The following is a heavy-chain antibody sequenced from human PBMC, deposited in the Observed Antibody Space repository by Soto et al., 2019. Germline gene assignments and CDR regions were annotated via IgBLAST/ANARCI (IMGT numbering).Heavy chain of an antibody. CDR1: GYTFTSYG. Sequence: QVQLVQSGAEVKKPGASVKVSCKASGYTFTSYGISWVRQAPGQGLDWMGWISAYNGNTNYAQKLQGRVTMTTDTATSTAYMELRSLRSDDTAVYYCARELHLSGSWGGYGMDVWGQGTTVTVSS. CDR3: ARELHLSGSWGGYGMDV. V-gene: IGHV1-18*01. J-gene: IGHJ6*02. CDR2: ISAYNGNT. D-gene: IGHD1-26*01.